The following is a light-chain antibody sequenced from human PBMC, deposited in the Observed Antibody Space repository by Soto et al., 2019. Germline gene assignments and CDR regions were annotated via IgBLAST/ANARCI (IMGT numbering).Light chain of an antibody. CDR1: SSDVGSYNL. Sequence: QSALTQPASVSGSPGQSITISCTGTSSDVGSYNLVSWYQQHPGKAPKLMIYEVSKRPSGVSNRFSGSKSGNTASLTISGLQAEEERDYYCCPYPVRTTSVVFAGGTRLTVL. CDR3: CPYPVRTTSVV. V-gene: IGLV2-23*02. CDR2: EVS. J-gene: IGLJ2*01.